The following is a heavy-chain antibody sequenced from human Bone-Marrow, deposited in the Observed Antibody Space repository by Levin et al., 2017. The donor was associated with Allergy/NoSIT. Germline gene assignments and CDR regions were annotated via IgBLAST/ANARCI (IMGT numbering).Heavy chain of an antibody. J-gene: IGHJ4*02. Sequence: GGSLRLSCAASDFSISSKYMSWVRQAPGKGLEWISMIYSGGGTNYADSVRGRFTISRDTSKNMLFLQMNSLRAEDTAVYYCARGGVGPCSSIWSPFDSWGQGTLVTVSA. CDR3: ARGGVGPCSSIWSPFDS. D-gene: IGHD6-13*01. V-gene: IGHV3-53*01. CDR2: IYSGGGT. CDR1: DFSISSKY.